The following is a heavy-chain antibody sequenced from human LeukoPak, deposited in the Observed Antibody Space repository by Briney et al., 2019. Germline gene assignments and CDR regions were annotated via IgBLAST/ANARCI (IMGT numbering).Heavy chain of an antibody. V-gene: IGHV1-18*01. CDR3: ARDQIDEEAFDI. CDR1: GYTFTNYD. J-gene: IGHJ3*02. D-gene: IGHD2-21*01. CDR2: MNPKSGNT. Sequence: ASVKVSCKASGYTFTNYDINWVRQATGQGLEWMGWMNPKSGNTNYAQKLQGRVTMTTDTSTSTAYMELRSLRSDDTAVYYCARDQIDEEAFDIWGQGTMVTVSS.